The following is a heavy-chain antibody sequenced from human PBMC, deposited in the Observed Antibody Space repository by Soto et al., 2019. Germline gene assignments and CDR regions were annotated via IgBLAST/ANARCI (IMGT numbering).Heavy chain of an antibody. J-gene: IGHJ4*01. CDR3: AKRRERQYYFDY. CDR1: GFTFSSYA. D-gene: IGHD1-26*01. V-gene: IGHV3-23*01. Sequence: EVQLLESGGGLVQPGGSLRLSCAASGFTFSSYAMSWVRQAPGKGLEWVSAISGSGGSTYYADSVKGRFTISRDNPKNTLYLQMNSLRAEDTAVYYCAKRRERQYYFDYWGHGTLVTVSS. CDR2: ISGSGGST.